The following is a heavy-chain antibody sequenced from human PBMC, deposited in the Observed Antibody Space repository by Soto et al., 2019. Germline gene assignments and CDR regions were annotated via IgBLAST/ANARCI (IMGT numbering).Heavy chain of an antibody. CDR2: VNPNSGNT. J-gene: IGHJ6*04. CDR1: GYTFTNYD. D-gene: IGHD2-2*01. Sequence: AASVKVSCKTSGYTFTNYDINWVRQATGQGLEWMGWVNPNSGNTGYAQKFLGRVTMSRNTSLSTAYMELSSLRSEDTAVYYCARSIVIVPAAVPWYYYGVDVWGEGTTVTVSS. CDR3: ARSIVIVPAAVPWYYYGVDV. V-gene: IGHV1-8*01.